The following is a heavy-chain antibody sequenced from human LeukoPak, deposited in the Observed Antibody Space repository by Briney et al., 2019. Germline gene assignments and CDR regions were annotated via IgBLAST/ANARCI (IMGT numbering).Heavy chain of an antibody. D-gene: IGHD4-23*01. CDR3: ARHRFYGGNLNWFDP. CDR1: GGSFSGYH. Sequence: PSETLSLTCEVNGGSFSGYHWTWIRQPPGKGLDYIGEINDSGSPIYNPSLKSRVTISVDTSKNQFSVNLTSVTAADTAVYYCARHRFYGGNLNWFDPWGQGTLVTVSS. V-gene: IGHV4-34*01. CDR2: INDSGSP. J-gene: IGHJ5*02.